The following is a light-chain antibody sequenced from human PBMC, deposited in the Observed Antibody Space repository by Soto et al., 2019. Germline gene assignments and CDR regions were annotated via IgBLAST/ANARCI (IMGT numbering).Light chain of an antibody. Sequence: QSVLTQPPSVSGAPGQRVTISCTGSSSNLGAGYDVHWYQHLPGTAPKLLIYANGNRPSGVPDRFSGSKSGTSASLAITGLQAEDEADYYCQSYDNILSGPLFGGGTKLTVL. V-gene: IGLV1-40*01. CDR3: QSYDNILSGPL. CDR1: SSNLGAGYD. J-gene: IGLJ3*02. CDR2: ANG.